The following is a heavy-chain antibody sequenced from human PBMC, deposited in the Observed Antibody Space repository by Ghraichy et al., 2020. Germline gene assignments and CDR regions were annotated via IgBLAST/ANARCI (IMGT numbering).Heavy chain of an antibody. CDR2: INHSGST. CDR1: GGSFSGDF. Sequence: SETLSLTCAVYGGSFSGDFWSWIRQPPGKGLEWIGEINHSGSTNYNPSLKSRVTISIDTSKNQFFLELSSVTAADSAVYFCAREVFEGWYFDVWGRDTLVTVSS. V-gene: IGHV4-34*01. CDR3: AREVFEGWYFDV. J-gene: IGHJ2*01.